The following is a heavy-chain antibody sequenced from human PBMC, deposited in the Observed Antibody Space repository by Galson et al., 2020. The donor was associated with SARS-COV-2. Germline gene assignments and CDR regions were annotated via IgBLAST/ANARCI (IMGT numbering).Heavy chain of an antibody. V-gene: IGHV4-30-2*01. Sequence: SETLSLTCAVSGTSISSGSYSWNWIRQPPGKGLEWIGYISHSGGTYYNPSLKSRVTISGDRSKNQFSLRLSSVTAADTAVYYRARLHYGECAREAFDIWGPGTRGTV. J-gene: IGHJ3*02. CDR1: GTSISSGSYS. CDR3: ARLHYGECAREAFDI. CDR2: ISHSGGT. D-gene: IGHD4-17*01.